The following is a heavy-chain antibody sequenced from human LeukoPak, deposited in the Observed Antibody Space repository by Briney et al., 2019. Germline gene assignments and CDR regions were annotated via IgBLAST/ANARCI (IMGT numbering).Heavy chain of an antibody. D-gene: IGHD6-13*01. V-gene: IGHV4-59*01. CDR3: ARAILGAAAGMDWYFDL. J-gene: IGHJ2*01. CDR1: GGSISSYY. CDR2: IYYSGST. Sequence: PSETLSLTCTVSGGSISSYYWSWIRQPPGKGLEWIGYIYYSGSTNYNPSLKSRVTISVDTSKNQFSLKLSSVTAADTAVYYCARAILGAAAGMDWYFDLWGRGTLVTVSS.